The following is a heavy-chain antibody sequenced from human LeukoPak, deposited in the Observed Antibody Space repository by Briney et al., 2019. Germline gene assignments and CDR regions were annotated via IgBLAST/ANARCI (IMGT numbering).Heavy chain of an antibody. D-gene: IGHD1-26*01. V-gene: IGHV3-74*01. CDR2: INSDGSST. Sequence: GGSLRLSCAASGFTFSRYWMQWVRQAPGKGLVWVPRINSDGSSTSYADSVKGRFTTSRDNAKNTLYLQMNSLRAEDAAVYYCVRVGSDSGSYYDYWGQGTLVTVSS. CDR3: VRVGSDSGSYYDY. CDR1: GFTFSRYW. J-gene: IGHJ4*02.